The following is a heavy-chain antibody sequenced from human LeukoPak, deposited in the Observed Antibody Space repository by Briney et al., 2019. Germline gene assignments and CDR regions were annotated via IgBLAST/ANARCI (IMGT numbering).Heavy chain of an antibody. CDR2: ITTSGGT. CDR3: ARDRYGDGFAHYDG. D-gene: IGHD5-24*01. Sequence: SVNVSREASGYTFSSYAMHWVRQAPGQGVEGRGWITTSGGTNYPPTSQGTVAITRDTSITPAYMDLSRLTSDATSVYYCARDRYGDGFAHYDGWGQGALVTAS. V-gene: IGHV1-2*02. CDR1: GYTFSSYA. J-gene: IGHJ4*02.